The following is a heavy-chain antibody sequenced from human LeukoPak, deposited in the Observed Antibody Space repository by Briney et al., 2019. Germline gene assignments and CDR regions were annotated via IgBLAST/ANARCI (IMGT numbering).Heavy chain of an antibody. CDR2: INPSGGST. Sequence: ASVNVSCKASGYTFTSYYMHWVRQAPGQGLEWMGIINPSGGSTSYAQKFQGRVTMTRDTSTSTVYMELSSLRSEDTAVYYCARDRAYDSSGYLPYDYWGQGTLVTVSS. V-gene: IGHV1-46*01. CDR3: ARDRAYDSSGYLPYDY. D-gene: IGHD3-22*01. CDR1: GYTFTSYY. J-gene: IGHJ4*02.